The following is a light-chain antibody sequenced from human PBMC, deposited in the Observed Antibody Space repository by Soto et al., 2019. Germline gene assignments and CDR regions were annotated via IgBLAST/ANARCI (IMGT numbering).Light chain of an antibody. CDR3: QQRSNLPVT. Sequence: EIVLTQSPATLSLSPGEGATLSCRASQSVSSYLAWYQQKPGQAPRLLIYDASNRATGIPARFSGSGSGTDVTLIISSLEPEDFALYYCQQRSNLPVTFGLGTKVEV. V-gene: IGKV3-11*01. J-gene: IGKJ1*01. CDR1: QSVSSY. CDR2: DAS.